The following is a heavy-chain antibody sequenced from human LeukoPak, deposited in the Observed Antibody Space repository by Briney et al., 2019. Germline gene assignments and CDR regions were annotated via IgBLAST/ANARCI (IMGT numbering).Heavy chain of an antibody. Sequence: GGSLRLSCAASGFSFSNHGMHWVRQAPGKRLEWVAVIWDDGNNKRYANSVNGRFTVSRDNSKNTIYVQMNSLRADDTAVYYCARETPAVAGAFDYWGQGTLVTVSS. CDR1: GFSFSNHG. V-gene: IGHV3-33*01. D-gene: IGHD6-19*01. CDR3: ARETPAVAGAFDY. CDR2: IWDDGNNK. J-gene: IGHJ4*02.